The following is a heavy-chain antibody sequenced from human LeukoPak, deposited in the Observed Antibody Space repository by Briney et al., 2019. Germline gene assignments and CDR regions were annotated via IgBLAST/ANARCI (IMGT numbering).Heavy chain of an antibody. Sequence: PGGSLRLSCAASGFTVSSNYMSWVRQAPGKGLEWVSVIYSGGSTYYADSVKGRFTISRDNSKNTLYLQMNSLRAEDTAVYYCARDDYDFWSGYYYYYGMDVWGQGTTVTVSS. CDR3: ARDDYDFWSGYYYYYGMDV. J-gene: IGHJ6*02. D-gene: IGHD3-3*01. CDR2: IYSGGST. V-gene: IGHV3-66*01. CDR1: GFTVSSNY.